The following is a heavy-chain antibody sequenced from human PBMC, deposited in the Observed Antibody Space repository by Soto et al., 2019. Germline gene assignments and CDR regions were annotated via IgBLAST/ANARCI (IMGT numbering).Heavy chain of an antibody. CDR1: GFTFRSYG. Sequence: QVQLVESGGGVVQPGRSLRLSCVASGFTFRSYGIHWVRQAPGKGLEWVAVISYDGSNKYYADSVKGRFTISRDNSKNTLYLQMNSLRAEDTALYYCAKPDGEFWSGYYGGLDVWGQGTTVTVSS. J-gene: IGHJ6*02. CDR2: ISYDGSNK. D-gene: IGHD3-3*01. CDR3: AKPDGEFWSGYYGGLDV. V-gene: IGHV3-30*18.